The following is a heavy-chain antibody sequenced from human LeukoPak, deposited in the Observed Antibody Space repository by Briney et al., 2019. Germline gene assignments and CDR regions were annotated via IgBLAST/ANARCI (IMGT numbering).Heavy chain of an antibody. D-gene: IGHD6-13*01. V-gene: IGHV4-59*01. J-gene: IGHJ4*02. CDR2: IYYSGST. CDR3: VRSMAAAGTNRYFDY. Sequence: PSEALSLTCTVSGGSISSYYWSWIRQPPGKGLEWIGYIYYSGSTNYNPSLKSRVTFSVDTSKNQFSLKLSSVTAADTAVYYCVRSMAAAGTNRYFDYWGQGTLVTVSS. CDR1: GGSISSYY.